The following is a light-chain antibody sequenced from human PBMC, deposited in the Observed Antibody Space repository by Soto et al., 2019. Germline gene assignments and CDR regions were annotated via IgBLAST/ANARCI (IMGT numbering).Light chain of an antibody. CDR1: QSISSW. J-gene: IGKJ4*01. CDR2: DAS. Sequence: DIQMTQSPSTLSASVGDRVTITCRASQSISSWLAWFQQKPGKAPKLLIYDASSLESGVPSRFSGSGSGTEFTLTISSLQPDDSATYYCQQYDNWPLTFGGGTKVDIK. V-gene: IGKV1-5*01. CDR3: QQYDNWPLT.